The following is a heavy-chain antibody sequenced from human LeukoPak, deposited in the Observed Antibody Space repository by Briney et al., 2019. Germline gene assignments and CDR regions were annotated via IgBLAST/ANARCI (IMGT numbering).Heavy chain of an antibody. CDR2: ISSSGSTI. Sequence: PGGSLRPSCAASGFTFSSYEMNWVRQAPGKGLEWVSYISSSGSTIYYADSVKGRFTISRDNAKNSLYLQMNSLRAEDTAVYYCARAHCSGGSCYRGYSYGGRYFDYWGQGTLVTVSS. V-gene: IGHV3-48*03. CDR3: ARAHCSGGSCYRGYSYGGRYFDY. J-gene: IGHJ4*02. D-gene: IGHD2-15*01. CDR1: GFTFSSYE.